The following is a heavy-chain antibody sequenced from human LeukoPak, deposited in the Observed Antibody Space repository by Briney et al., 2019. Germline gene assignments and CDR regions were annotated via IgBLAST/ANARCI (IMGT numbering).Heavy chain of an antibody. Sequence: SETLCLTCAASGGSFSGYYWSWIRQPPGKGLEWIGEINHSGSTNYNPSLKSRVTISVDTSKNQFSLKLSSVTAADTAVYYCARAPPRGYDYVWGSYRWYYFDYWGQGTLVTVSS. V-gene: IGHV4-34*01. D-gene: IGHD3-16*02. J-gene: IGHJ4*02. CDR1: GGSFSGYY. CDR2: INHSGST. CDR3: ARAPPRGYDYVWGSYRWYYFDY.